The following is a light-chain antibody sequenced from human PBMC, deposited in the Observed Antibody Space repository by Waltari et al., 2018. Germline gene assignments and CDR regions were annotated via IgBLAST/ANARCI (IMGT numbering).Light chain of an antibody. CDR2: GNT. V-gene: IGLV1-40*01. J-gene: IGLJ3*02. CDR3: QSYDSSLSGSV. Sequence: QSVLTQPPSVSGAPGQRVTIPCTGSSSNIGAGYDVPWYQHLPGTAPKLLIHGNTNRPSGVPDRFSGSKSGTSASLAITGLQAEDEADYYCQSYDSSLSGSVFGRGTKLTVL. CDR1: SSNIGAGYD.